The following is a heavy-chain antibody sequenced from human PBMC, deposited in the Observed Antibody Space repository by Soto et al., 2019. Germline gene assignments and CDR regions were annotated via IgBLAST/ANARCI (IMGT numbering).Heavy chain of an antibody. CDR3: IKGKVGTDPNWLDP. D-gene: IGHD2-21*02. CDR1: GFSVGSSY. V-gene: IGHV3-66*01. CDR2: IYVDGTT. Sequence: EVQLVESGGGLVQPGGSLRLSCAASGFSVGSSYLYWVRQAPGRGLQWVSSIYVDGTTYYTDSVKGRFSISRDSSKNTLYLQMNSRGAEDTALYYCIKGKVGTDPNWLDPWGQGTRVTVSS. J-gene: IGHJ5*02.